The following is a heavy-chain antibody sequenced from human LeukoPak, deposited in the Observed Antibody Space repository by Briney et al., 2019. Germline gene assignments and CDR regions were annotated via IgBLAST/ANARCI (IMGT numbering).Heavy chain of an antibody. Sequence: PSETLSLTCAVYGGSFSGYYWSWIRQPPGKGLEWIGEINHSGSTNYNPSLKSRVTISVDTSKNQFSLKLSSVTAADTAVYYCASQTDSSGWYGGLYYWGQGTLVTVSS. J-gene: IGHJ4*02. CDR2: INHSGST. CDR3: ASQTDSSGWYGGLYY. V-gene: IGHV4-34*01. D-gene: IGHD6-19*01. CDR1: GGSFSGYY.